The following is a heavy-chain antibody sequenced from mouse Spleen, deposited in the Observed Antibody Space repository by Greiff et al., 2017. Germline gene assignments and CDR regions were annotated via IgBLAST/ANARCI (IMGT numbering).Heavy chain of an antibody. CDR1: GFTFSNYW. J-gene: IGHJ2*01. V-gene: IGHV6-6*02. Sequence: EVKLMESGGGLVQPGGSMKLSCVASGFTFSNYWMNWVRQSPEKGLEWVAEIRLKSNNYATHYAESVKGRFTISRDDSKSSVYLQMNNLRAEDTGIYYCTRRMYYRYDDYFDYWGQGTTLTVSS. D-gene: IGHD2-14*01. CDR3: TRRMYYRYDDYFDY. CDR2: IRLKSNNYAT.